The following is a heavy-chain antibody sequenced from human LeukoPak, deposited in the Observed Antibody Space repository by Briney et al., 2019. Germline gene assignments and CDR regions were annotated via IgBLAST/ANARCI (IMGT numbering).Heavy chain of an antibody. V-gene: IGHV4-34*01. D-gene: IGHD3-10*01. CDR1: GGSFSGYY. CDR3: ARHPWIITMVRGVKRNWFDP. J-gene: IGHJ5*02. CDR2: INHSGST. Sequence: SETLSLTCAVYGGSFSGYYWSWIRQPPGKGLEWIGEINHSGSTNYNPSLKSRVTISVDTSKNQFSLKLSSVTAADTAVCYCARHPWIITMVRGVKRNWFDPWGQGTLVTVSS.